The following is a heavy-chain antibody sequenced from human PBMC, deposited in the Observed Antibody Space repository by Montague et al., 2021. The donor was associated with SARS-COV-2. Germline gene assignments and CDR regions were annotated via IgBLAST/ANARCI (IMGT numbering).Heavy chain of an antibody. Sequence: ETLSLTCSVSGFSISSGFYWSWIRQSPGKGPEWIGTVYHSGYTHYNPSLNGRVTVFIDTSKNQSSLTVTSVTAADTAVYFCARRGYTGSDYFDYWGQGTLVTVSS. CDR2: VYHSGYT. V-gene: IGHV4-38-2*01. D-gene: IGHD5-12*01. CDR3: ARRGYTGSDYFDY. J-gene: IGHJ4*02. CDR1: GFSISSGFY.